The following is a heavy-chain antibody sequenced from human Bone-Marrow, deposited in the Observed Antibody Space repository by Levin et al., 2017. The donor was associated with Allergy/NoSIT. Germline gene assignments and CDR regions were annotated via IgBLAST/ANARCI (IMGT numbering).Heavy chain of an antibody. V-gene: IGHV3-66*01. CDR1: GFTVSSNF. J-gene: IGHJ5*02. CDR3: ARTDASGFDP. CDR2: IFSGGET. Sequence: GESLKISCAASGFTVSSNFMSWVRQAPGKGLEWVSVIFSGGETSYADSVNGRFTIPRDNSKNTMDLQMNSLRAEDTAVYYCARTDASGFDPWGQGTLVTVSS.